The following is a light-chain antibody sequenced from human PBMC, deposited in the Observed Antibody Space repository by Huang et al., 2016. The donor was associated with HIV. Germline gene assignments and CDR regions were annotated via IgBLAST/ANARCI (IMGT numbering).Light chain of an antibody. J-gene: IGKJ2*01. CDR2: DAS. CDR1: PSVSSY. V-gene: IGKV3-11*01. CDR3: QQRSNWPYT. Sequence: IVLPQSPATLSLSPGERATLSCRASPSVSSYLAWYQHKPGQAPRRLIYDASNRATGIPARFSGSGSGTDFTLTISSLEPEDFAVYYCQQRSNWPYTFGQGTKLEIK.